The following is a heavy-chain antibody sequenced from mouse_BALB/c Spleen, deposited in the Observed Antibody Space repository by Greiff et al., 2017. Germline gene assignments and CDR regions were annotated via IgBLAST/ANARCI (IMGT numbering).Heavy chain of an antibody. V-gene: IGHV5-6-5*01. CDR2: ISSGGST. Sequence: VQLKESGGGLVKPGGSLKLSCAASGFTFSSYAMSWVRQTPEKRLEWVASISSGGSTYYPDSVKGRFTISRDNARNILYLQMSSLRSEDTAMYYCARVITTVVAHFDYWGQGTTLTVSS. CDR3: ARVITTVVAHFDY. CDR1: GFTFSSYA. D-gene: IGHD1-1*01. J-gene: IGHJ2*01.